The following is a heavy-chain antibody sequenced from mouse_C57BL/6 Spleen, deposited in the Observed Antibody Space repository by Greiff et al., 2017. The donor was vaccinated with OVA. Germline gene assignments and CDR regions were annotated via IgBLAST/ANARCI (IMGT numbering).Heavy chain of an antibody. Sequence: QVQLQQSGAELVRPGASVTLSCKASGYTFTDYEMHWVKQTPVHGLEWIGAIDPETGGTAYNQKFKGKAILTADKSSSRAYMELRSLTSEDSAVYYCTEGDYDVAWFAYWGQGTLVTVSA. CDR1: GYTFTDYE. D-gene: IGHD2-4*01. J-gene: IGHJ3*01. CDR2: IDPETGGT. V-gene: IGHV1-15*01. CDR3: TEGDYDVAWFAY.